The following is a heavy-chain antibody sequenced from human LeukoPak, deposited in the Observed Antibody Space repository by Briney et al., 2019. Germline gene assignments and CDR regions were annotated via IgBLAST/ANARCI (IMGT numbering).Heavy chain of an antibody. Sequence: PGGSLRLSCAASGFTVSSNYMSWVRQAPGKGLEWVSVIYSGASTHYSDSVKGRFTISRDNSKNTLYLQMNSLRAEDTAVYYCARDNRYCNGGYCSNWFDPWGQGTLVTVSS. D-gene: IGHD2-15*01. CDR3: ARDNRYCNGGYCSNWFDP. CDR2: IYSGAST. V-gene: IGHV3-53*01. J-gene: IGHJ5*02. CDR1: GFTVSSNY.